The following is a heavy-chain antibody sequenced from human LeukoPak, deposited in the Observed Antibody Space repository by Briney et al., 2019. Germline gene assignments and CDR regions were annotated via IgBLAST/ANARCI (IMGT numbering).Heavy chain of an antibody. CDR3: ARDRSITEKYTGRYFHDY. Sequence: ASVKVSFKASGYTFTGYYIHWVRQAPGQGLEWMGWIDSNTGDTKYTQKFQGRVSMTRDTSFNTAYMELSRLTSDDTAVYYCARDRSITEKYTGRYFHDYWGQGSLVTVSS. V-gene: IGHV1-2*02. D-gene: IGHD1-26*01. CDR2: IDSNTGDT. CDR1: GYTFTGYY. J-gene: IGHJ4*02.